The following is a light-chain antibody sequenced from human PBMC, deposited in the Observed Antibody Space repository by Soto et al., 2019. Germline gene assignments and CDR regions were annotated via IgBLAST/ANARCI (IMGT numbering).Light chain of an antibody. V-gene: IGKV3-15*01. Sequence: EIVLTQSPATLSLSPGERATLSCRASQSVSSYLAWYQQKPGQAPRLLIYDASTRATGIPARFSGSGSGTEFTLTISSLQSEDFAVYYCQQSNNWPWTFGQGTRLEIK. J-gene: IGKJ5*01. CDR2: DAS. CDR1: QSVSSY. CDR3: QQSNNWPWT.